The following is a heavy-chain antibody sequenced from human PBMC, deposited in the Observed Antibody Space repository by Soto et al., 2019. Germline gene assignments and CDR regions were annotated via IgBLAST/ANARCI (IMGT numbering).Heavy chain of an antibody. Sequence: GGSLSLSCSASGFNFGVHAMSWVRQAPGKGLEWVGFIRRKAYGGTTDYAASVKGRFTISRDDSKSIAYLYMNSLKIEDTAVYYCTRSLAIDFDSWGQGTLVTVSS. CDR2: IRRKAYGGTT. V-gene: IGHV3-49*04. CDR3: TRSLAIDFDS. CDR1: GFNFGVHA. J-gene: IGHJ4*02.